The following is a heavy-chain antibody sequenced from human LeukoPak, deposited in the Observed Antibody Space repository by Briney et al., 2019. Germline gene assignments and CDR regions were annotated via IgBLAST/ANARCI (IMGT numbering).Heavy chain of an antibody. CDR1: GFTVSTNY. CDR2: ISSSSSYM. Sequence: GGSLRLSCAASGFTVSTNYMSWVRRAPGKGLEWVSSISSSSSYMYCADSVKGRFTISRDNAKNSLYLQMNSLRAEDTAVYYCARDIHSGSYYGLVDYWGQGTLVTVSS. D-gene: IGHD1-26*01. J-gene: IGHJ4*02. V-gene: IGHV3-21*01. CDR3: ARDIHSGSYYGLVDY.